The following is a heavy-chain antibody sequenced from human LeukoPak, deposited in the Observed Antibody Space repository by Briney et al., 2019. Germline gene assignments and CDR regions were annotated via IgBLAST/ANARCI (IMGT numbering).Heavy chain of an antibody. CDR1: GYTFTSYG. Sequence: ASVKVSCKASGYTFTSYGISWVRQAPGQGLEWMGGIIPIFGTANYAQKFQGRVTITADESTSTAYMELSSLRSEDTAVYYCASPSLAATPDYYYYYMDVWGKGTTVTVSS. D-gene: IGHD2-15*01. CDR3: ASPSLAATPDYYYYYMDV. J-gene: IGHJ6*03. V-gene: IGHV1-69*13. CDR2: IIPIFGTA.